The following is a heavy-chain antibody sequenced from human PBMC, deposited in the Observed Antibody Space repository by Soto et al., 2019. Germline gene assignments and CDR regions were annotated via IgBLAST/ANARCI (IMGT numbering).Heavy chain of an antibody. CDR1: GFTFSSYW. Sequence: GSLRLSCAASGFTFSSYWMSWVRQAPGKGLEWVANIKQDGSEKYYVDSVKGRFTISRDNAKNSLYLQMNSLRAEDTAVYYCARGESSLSYYYYMDVWGKGTTVTVSS. CDR2: IKQDGSEK. CDR3: ARGESSLSYYYYMDV. V-gene: IGHV3-7*01. J-gene: IGHJ6*03.